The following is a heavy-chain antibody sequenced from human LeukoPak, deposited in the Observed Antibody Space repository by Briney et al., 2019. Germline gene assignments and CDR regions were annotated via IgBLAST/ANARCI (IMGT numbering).Heavy chain of an antibody. CDR2: VYHGGSS. J-gene: IGHJ5*02. Sequence: PSETLSLTCTVSGYSISSGFYWGWIRQPPGKGLEWIGNVYHGGSSYYNPSLKSRVTISVDTSKNQFSLNLISVTAADTAVYYCARDSGTTGEVKFDPWGQGTLVTVSS. V-gene: IGHV4-38-2*02. CDR1: GYSISSGFY. CDR3: ARDSGTTGEVKFDP. D-gene: IGHD3-10*01.